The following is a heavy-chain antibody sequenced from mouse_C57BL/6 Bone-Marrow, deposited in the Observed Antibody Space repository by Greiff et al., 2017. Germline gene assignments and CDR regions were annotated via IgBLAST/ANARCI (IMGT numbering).Heavy chain of an antibody. D-gene: IGHD1-1*01. CDR1: GYAFTNYL. CDR3: ARWGYYGSRFDY. J-gene: IGHJ2*01. V-gene: IGHV1-54*01. CDR2: INPGSGGT. Sequence: QVQLKESGAELVRPGTSVKVSCKASGYAFTNYLIEWVKQRPGQGLEWIGVINPGSGGTNYNEKFKGKATLTADKSSSTAYMQLSSLTSEDSAVYFCARWGYYGSRFDYWGQGTTLTVSS.